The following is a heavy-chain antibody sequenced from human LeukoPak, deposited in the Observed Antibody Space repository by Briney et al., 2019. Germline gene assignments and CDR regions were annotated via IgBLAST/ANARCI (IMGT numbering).Heavy chain of an antibody. J-gene: IGHJ4*02. CDR3: ARDSGTYRAFDY. D-gene: IGHD1-26*01. CDR1: GGSISSYY. Sequence: ASETLSRTCTVSGGSISSYYWSWIRQPPGKGLEWIGYIYYSGSTNYNPSLKSRVTISVDTSKNQFSLKLTSVTAADTAVYYCARDSGTYRAFDYWAQGTLVTVSS. V-gene: IGHV4-59*12. CDR2: IYYSGST.